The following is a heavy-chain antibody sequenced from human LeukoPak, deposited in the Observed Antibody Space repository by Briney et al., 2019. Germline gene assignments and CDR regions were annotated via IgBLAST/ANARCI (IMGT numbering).Heavy chain of an antibody. J-gene: IGHJ5*02. CDR1: GFTFSSYG. CDR3: TTDSPLHCSGGSCSP. D-gene: IGHD2-15*01. CDR2: IWYDGSKT. Sequence: GGSLRLSCAASGFTFSSYGMHWVRQAPGKGLEWVAVIWYDGSKTYYADSVKGRFTISRDNSKNTLYLQMNSLKTEDTAVYYCTTDSPLHCSGGSCSPWGQGTLVTVSS. V-gene: IGHV3-33*01.